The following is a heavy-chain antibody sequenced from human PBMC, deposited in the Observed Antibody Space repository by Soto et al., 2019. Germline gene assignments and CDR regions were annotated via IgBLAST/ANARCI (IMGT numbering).Heavy chain of an antibody. CDR3: ARVGGITGTPAPPNYYCYGMDV. CDR2: TYYRSKWYN. J-gene: IGHJ6*02. D-gene: IGHD1-20*01. CDR1: GDSVSSNSAA. V-gene: IGHV6-1*01. Sequence: PSQTLSLTCAISGDSVSSNSAAWNWIRQSPSRGLEWLGRTYYRSKWYNDYAVSVKSRITINPDTSKNQFSLQLNSVTPEDTAVYYCARVGGITGTPAPPNYYCYGMDVWGQGTTVTVSS.